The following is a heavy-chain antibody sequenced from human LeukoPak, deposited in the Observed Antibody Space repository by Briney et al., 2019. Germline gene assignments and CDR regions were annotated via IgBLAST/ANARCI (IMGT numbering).Heavy chain of an antibody. V-gene: IGHV1-46*01. CDR1: GYTFTSYY. D-gene: IGHD3-10*01. CDR3: ARDAPHIRMVRGAVEWFDP. Sequence: GASVMVSCKASGYTFTSYYMHWVRQAPGQGLEWMGIINPSGGSTSYAQKFQGRVTMTRDTSTSTVYMELSSLRSEDTAVYYCARDAPHIRMVRGAVEWFDPWGQGTLVTVSS. J-gene: IGHJ5*02. CDR2: INPSGGST.